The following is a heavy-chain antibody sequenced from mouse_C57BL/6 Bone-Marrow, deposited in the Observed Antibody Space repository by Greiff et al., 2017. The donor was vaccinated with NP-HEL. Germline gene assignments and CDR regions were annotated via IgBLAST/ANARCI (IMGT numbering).Heavy chain of an antibody. CDR3: ARSYYGNSWFAY. J-gene: IGHJ3*01. Sequence: QVQLQQPGAELVRPGTSVKLSCKASGYTFTSYWMHWVKQRPGQGLEWIGVIDPSDSYTNYNQKFKGKATLTVDTSSSTAYMQLSSLTSEDSAVYYCARSYYGNSWFAYGGQGTLVTVSA. D-gene: IGHD2-10*01. V-gene: IGHV1-59*01. CDR1: GYTFTSYW. CDR2: IDPSDSYT.